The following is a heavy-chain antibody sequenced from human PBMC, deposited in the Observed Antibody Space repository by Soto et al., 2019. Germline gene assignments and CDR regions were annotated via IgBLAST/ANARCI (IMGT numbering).Heavy chain of an antibody. CDR2: IIPILGIR. Sequence: QLQLVQSGAEVKKPGSSVKVSCKASGGSFSTYTITWVRQAPGQGLECMGRIIPILGIRDYAQKFQARVTITADKSTITAYMELSRLTSADTAVYYCARDVGDLGQGTLVTVSS. J-gene: IGHJ4*02. CDR3: ARDVGD. D-gene: IGHD1-26*01. CDR1: GGSFSTYT. V-gene: IGHV1-69*02.